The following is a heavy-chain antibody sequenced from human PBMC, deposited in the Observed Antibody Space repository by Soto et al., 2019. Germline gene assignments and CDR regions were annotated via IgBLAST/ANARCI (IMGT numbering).Heavy chain of an antibody. CDR2: ISWNSGSI. J-gene: IGHJ6*02. CDR1: GFTFDDYA. D-gene: IGHD6-19*01. Sequence: GGSLRLSCVASGFTFDDYAMHWGRQAPGKGLEWVSGISWNSGSIGYADSVKGRFTISRDNAKNSLYLQMNSLRAEDTALYYCAKGSGEYYYYYGMDVWGQGTTVTVSS. V-gene: IGHV3-9*01. CDR3: AKGSGEYYYYYGMDV.